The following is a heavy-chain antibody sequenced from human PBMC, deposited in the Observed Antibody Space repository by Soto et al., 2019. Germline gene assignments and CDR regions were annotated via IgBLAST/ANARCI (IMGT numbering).Heavy chain of an antibody. CDR2: INGDGSAT. Sequence: GGSLRLSCAASGFTFNRYWVHWVRQAPGKGLVWVSRINGDGSATYYADSVKGRFTISRDNDKNTVYLQMNSLRAEDTAIYYCARDPSTVTPYWGQGTLVTVSS. J-gene: IGHJ4*02. V-gene: IGHV3-74*01. D-gene: IGHD4-17*01. CDR1: GFTFNRYW. CDR3: ARDPSTVTPY.